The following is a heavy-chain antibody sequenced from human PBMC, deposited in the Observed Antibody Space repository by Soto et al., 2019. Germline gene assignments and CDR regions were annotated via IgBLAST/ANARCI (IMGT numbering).Heavy chain of an antibody. Sequence: VVSLRVSWAAAGCTCINSARSWVLQAPGKGLEWVSVISGSGNHTYNADSVKGPFTISRDNSKNTLYLQMNSPRAEDTAVYYCAKDQSVAGISPECSPYWGQGTLVTVSP. CDR2: ISGSGNHT. J-gene: IGHJ1*01. V-gene: IGHV3-23*01. CDR3: AKDQSVAGISPECSPY. D-gene: IGHD6-19*01. CDR1: GCTCINSA.